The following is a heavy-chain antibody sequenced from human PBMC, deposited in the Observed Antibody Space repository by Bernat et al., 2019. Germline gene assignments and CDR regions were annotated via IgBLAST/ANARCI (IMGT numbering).Heavy chain of an antibody. J-gene: IGHJ4*02. D-gene: IGHD6-25*01. CDR3: ARDFASATRGY. V-gene: IGHV3-7*01. Sequence: EMQLLESGGGLVQPGGSLRLSCAASGFMFRDYWMSWVRQTPGKGLEWLANIKQDGSEKKYVDSVKGRFTVSRDNAKNSLYLQMDSLRVEDTAMYYCARDFASATRGYWGQGTLVTVSS. CDR1: GFMFRDYW. CDR2: IKQDGSEK.